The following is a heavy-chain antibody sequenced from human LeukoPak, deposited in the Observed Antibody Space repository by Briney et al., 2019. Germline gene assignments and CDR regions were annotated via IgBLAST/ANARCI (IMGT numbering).Heavy chain of an antibody. Sequence: GGSLRLSCAASGFTFSSYGMPWVRQAPGKGLEWVAVIWYDGSNKYYADSVKGRFTISRDNSKNTLYLQMNSLRAEDTAVYYCAKLLLRYFIRGGFDPWGQGTLVTVSS. CDR1: GFTFSSYG. D-gene: IGHD3-9*01. CDR3: AKLLLRYFIRGGFDP. CDR2: IWYDGSNK. V-gene: IGHV3-33*06. J-gene: IGHJ5*02.